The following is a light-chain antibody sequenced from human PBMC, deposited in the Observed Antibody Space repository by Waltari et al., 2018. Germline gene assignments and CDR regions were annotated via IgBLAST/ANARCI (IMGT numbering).Light chain of an antibody. CDR3: MQGSHWPYT. J-gene: IGKJ2*01. Sequence: DVVMTQSPLSLPVTLGQPASISCRSSQSLVYSDGNTYLNWFQQRPGQSPRRLIYKVSNRDSGVPDRFGGSGSGTDFTLEISRVEAEDVAVYYCMQGSHWPYTCGQGTKLEIK. CDR1: QSLVYSDGNTY. CDR2: KVS. V-gene: IGKV2-30*01.